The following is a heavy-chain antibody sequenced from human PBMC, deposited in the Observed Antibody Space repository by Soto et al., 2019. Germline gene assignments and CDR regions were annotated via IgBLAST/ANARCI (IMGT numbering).Heavy chain of an antibody. CDR2: IIPILGIA. Sequence: QVQLVQSGAEVKKPGSSVKVSCKASGGTFSSYTISWVRQAPGQGLEWMGRIIPILGIAKYAQKFQGRVTITADKSTSTAYMELSSLRSADTAVYYCARVARRGVFGVVIRDYWGQGTLVTVSS. D-gene: IGHD3-3*01. V-gene: IGHV1-69*02. J-gene: IGHJ4*02. CDR1: GGTFSSYT. CDR3: ARVARRGVFGVVIRDY.